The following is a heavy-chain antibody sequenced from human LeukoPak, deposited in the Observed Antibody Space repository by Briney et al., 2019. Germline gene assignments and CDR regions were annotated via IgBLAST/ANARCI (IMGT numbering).Heavy chain of an antibody. Sequence: LAGGSLRLSCAASGFTFSSYEMNWVRQAPGKGLEWVSYISSSGSTIYYADSVKGRFTISRDNAKNSLYLQMNSLRAEDTAVYSCARDRHRYNYDSSGYPPYWGQGTLVTVSS. J-gene: IGHJ4*02. D-gene: IGHD3-22*01. V-gene: IGHV3-48*03. CDR2: ISSSGSTI. CDR3: ARDRHRYNYDSSGYPPY. CDR1: GFTFSSYE.